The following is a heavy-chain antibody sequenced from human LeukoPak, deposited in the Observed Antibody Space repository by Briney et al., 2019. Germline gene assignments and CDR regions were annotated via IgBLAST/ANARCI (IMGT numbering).Heavy chain of an antibody. Sequence: SETLSLTCDVPGGSFSGYLWSWIRQSPGKGLEWIGEVNYRGSPHYNPSLESRVTISVDTSKNQFSLKLSSVTAADTAVYYCASYCGGDCYRDLIDAFDIWGQGTMVTVSS. CDR2: VNYRGSP. D-gene: IGHD2-21*02. CDR1: GGSFSGYL. CDR3: ASYCGGDCYRDLIDAFDI. J-gene: IGHJ3*02. V-gene: IGHV4-34*01.